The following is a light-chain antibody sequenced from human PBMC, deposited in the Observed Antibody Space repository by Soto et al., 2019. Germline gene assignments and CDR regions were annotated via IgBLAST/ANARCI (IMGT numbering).Light chain of an antibody. CDR1: QSVASNN. Sequence: EIVLTQSPGTLSLSPGERATLSCRASQSVASNNLAWYQQKPGQSPRLLIYGASSRARGVPDRFTGSGSGTDFILTISRLEPEDFAVYYCQQYGSSLRTFGQGTKVDIK. CDR2: GAS. J-gene: IGKJ1*01. CDR3: QQYGSSLRT. V-gene: IGKV3-20*01.